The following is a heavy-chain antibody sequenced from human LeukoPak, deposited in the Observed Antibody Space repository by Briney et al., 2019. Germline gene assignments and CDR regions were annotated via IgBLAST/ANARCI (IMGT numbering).Heavy chain of an antibody. Sequence: ASVKVSCRTSGYSFTTYDINWVRRATGQGLEWMGWMNPNSGATGLAQKFQGRVTMTRDTSINTAYMELNSLTSGDTAVYYCARNPAKTGNFDPWGQGTLVTVSS. J-gene: IGHJ5*02. V-gene: IGHV1-8*01. CDR2: MNPNSGAT. CDR1: GYSFTTYD. D-gene: IGHD7-27*01. CDR3: ARNPAKTGNFDP.